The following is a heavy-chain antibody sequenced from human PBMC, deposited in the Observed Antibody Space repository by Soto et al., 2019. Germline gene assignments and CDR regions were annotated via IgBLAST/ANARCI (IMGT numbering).Heavy chain of an antibody. CDR1: GFTVSSHY. V-gene: IGHV3-53*01. Sequence: EVQLVESGGGLIQPGGSLRLSCAASGFTVSSHYMSWVRQAPGKGLEWVSVIYSGGSTYYADSVRGRFTISRDNSKNTLYLQMNSLRAEDTAVYYCARIEMATIWVGYCDLWGRGTLVTVSS. CDR2: IYSGGST. J-gene: IGHJ2*01. D-gene: IGHD5-12*01. CDR3: ARIEMATIWVGYCDL.